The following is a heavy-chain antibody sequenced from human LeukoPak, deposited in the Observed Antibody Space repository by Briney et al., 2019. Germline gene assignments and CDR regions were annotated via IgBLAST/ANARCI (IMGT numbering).Heavy chain of an antibody. CDR2: IYTTGST. J-gene: IGHJ5*02. CDR1: GDSISSYY. Sequence: SETLSLTCSVSGDSISSYYWSWIRQPAGKGLEWIGRIYTTGSTSYNPSLKSRVTMSVDTSKNQFSLKLNSVTAADTAAYYCARDPGRGANWFDPWGQGTLVTVSS. D-gene: IGHD5-24*01. V-gene: IGHV4-4*07. CDR3: ARDPGRGANWFDP.